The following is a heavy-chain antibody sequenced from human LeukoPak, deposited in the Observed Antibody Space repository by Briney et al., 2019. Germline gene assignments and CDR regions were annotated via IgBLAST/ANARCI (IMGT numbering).Heavy chain of an antibody. CDR1: GFTVSSNY. V-gene: IGHV3-53*01. D-gene: IGHD3-3*01. J-gene: IGHJ6*03. CDR2: IYSGGST. CDR3: ARARRTTIFGVVIRGYYYYMDV. Sequence: GGSLRLSCAASGFTVSSNYMSWVRQAPGKGLEWVSVIYSGGSTYYADSVKGRFTISRDNSKNTLYLQMNSLRAEDTAVYYCARARRTTIFGVVIRGYYYYMDVWGKGTTVTVSS.